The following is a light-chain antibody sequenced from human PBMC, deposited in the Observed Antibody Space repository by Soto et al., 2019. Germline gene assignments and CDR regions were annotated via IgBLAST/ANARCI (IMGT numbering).Light chain of an antibody. CDR1: SSDVGGYNY. V-gene: IGLV2-14*01. CDR3: CSYVGTSTI. CDR2: DVS. J-gene: IGLJ2*01. Sequence: QSVLTQPASVSGSPGQSITISCTGTSSDVGGYNYVSWYQQYPGKAPKLMIYDVSNRPSGVSNRFSGSKSGNTASLTISGLQAEDEADYYCCSYVGTSTIFGGGTKLTVL.